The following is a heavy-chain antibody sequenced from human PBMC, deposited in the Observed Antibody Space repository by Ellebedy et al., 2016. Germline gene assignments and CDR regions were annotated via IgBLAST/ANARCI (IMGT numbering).Heavy chain of an antibody. CDR1: GFSFRNFW. CDR2: IDEYGTTI. J-gene: IGHJ4*02. D-gene: IGHD3-16*01. Sequence: GGSLRLXXAASGFSFRNFWMHWARQAPGEGLMWVSRIDEYGTTINYADSVEGRFTISRDNARNTLYLQMNSLRVEDTAVYFCASDLGGVGGYWGQGSLVTVSS. CDR3: ASDLGGVGGY. V-gene: IGHV3-74*01.